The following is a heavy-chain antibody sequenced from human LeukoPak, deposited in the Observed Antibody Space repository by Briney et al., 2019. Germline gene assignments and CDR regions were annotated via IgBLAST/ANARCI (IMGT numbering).Heavy chain of an antibody. CDR1: AYTFTDYY. J-gene: IGHJ5*02. D-gene: IGHD3-22*01. CDR2: INPNSGGT. Sequence: ASVKVSCKASAYTFTDYYVHWVRQAPGQGLEWMGWINPNSGGTSYAEKFQGRVTMTRDTSIRTDYMELSRLTSDDTAVYYCGRDQSFPHRIGYSNWIDPWGQGTLVTVSS. V-gene: IGHV1-2*02. CDR3: GRDQSFPHRIGYSNWIDP.